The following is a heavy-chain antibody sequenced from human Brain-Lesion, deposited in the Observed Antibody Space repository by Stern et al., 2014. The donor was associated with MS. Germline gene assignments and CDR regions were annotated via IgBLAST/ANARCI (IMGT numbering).Heavy chain of an antibody. CDR2: VDPEDGET. V-gene: IGHV1-24*01. CDR1: GFTLTEFC. CDR3: ATLSPGAGGNYYRHFDY. Sequence: MQLVESGAEVKKPGASVKVSCKVSGFTLTEFCMHWGRQAPRKGLEWMGGVDPEDGETIYAQKFQGIVTMPEDPSTDTAYMELSSLRSEDTAVYYCATLSPGAGGNYYRHFDYWGQGTLVTVSS. D-gene: IGHD1-26*01. J-gene: IGHJ4*02.